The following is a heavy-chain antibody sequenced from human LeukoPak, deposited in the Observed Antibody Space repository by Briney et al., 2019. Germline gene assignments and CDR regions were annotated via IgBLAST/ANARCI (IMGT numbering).Heavy chain of an antibody. D-gene: IGHD3-3*01. V-gene: IGHV3-74*01. J-gene: IGHJ5*02. Sequence: GGSPRLSCAASGFTFSSYWMHWVRQAPGKGLVWVSRINSDGSSTSYADSVKGRFTISRDNAKNTLYLQMNSLRAEDTAVYYCTRGLDFWSGVNWFDPWGQGTLVTVSS. CDR2: INSDGSST. CDR3: TRGLDFWSGVNWFDP. CDR1: GFTFSSYW.